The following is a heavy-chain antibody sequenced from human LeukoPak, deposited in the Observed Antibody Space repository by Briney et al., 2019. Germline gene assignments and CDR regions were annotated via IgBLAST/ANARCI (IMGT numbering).Heavy chain of an antibody. CDR1: GYTFTSYY. V-gene: IGHV1-46*01. CDR3: ARGGVDIVATMGIFDY. Sequence: ASVKVSCTASGYTFTSYYIHWVRQAPGQGLEWMGIINPAGGSTTYAQKFQGSRLTLTRDTSTSTVYMELSSLRSDDTAVYYCARGGVDIVATMGIFDYWGQGTLVTVSS. J-gene: IGHJ4*02. CDR2: INPAGGST. D-gene: IGHD5-12*01.